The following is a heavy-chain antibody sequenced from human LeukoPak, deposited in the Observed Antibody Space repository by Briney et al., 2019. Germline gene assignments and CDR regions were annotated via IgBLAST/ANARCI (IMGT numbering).Heavy chain of an antibody. CDR3: ARGLDSVTWGPFDT. CDR2: INTGGGT. D-gene: IGHD2-2*03. CDR1: GFTFSTYT. Sequence: GGSLRLSCAASGFTFSTYTMSWVRQAPGKGLEWVSAINTGGGTSSADSVKGRFTISRDNSESTLYLQMSSLRAEDTAVYYCARGLDSVTWGPFDTWGQGTVVTVSS. J-gene: IGHJ3*02. V-gene: IGHV3-23*01.